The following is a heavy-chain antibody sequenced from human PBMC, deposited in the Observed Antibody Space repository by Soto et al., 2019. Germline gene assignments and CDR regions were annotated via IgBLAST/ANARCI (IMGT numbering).Heavy chain of an antibody. J-gene: IGHJ4*02. Sequence: ESGPVLVKPTETLTLTCTVSGFSLSDTRMGVTWIRQPPGKALEWLAHIFWNDEKAYSTSLKSRLTISKDTSKSQVVLTVTNMDPVDTATYYCARMVGSTWDVDYWGQGTLVTVSS. V-gene: IGHV2-26*01. CDR2: IFWNDEK. CDR1: GFSLSDTRMG. CDR3: ARMVGSTWDVDY. D-gene: IGHD6-13*01.